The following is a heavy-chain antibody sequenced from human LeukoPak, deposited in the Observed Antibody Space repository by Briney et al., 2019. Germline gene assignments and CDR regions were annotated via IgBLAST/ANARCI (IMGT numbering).Heavy chain of an antibody. CDR2: IYHSGST. D-gene: IGHD3-3*01. J-gene: IGHJ4*02. V-gene: IGHV4-4*02. CDR3: ARAYYDFWSGYYYTFDY. CDR1: GGSISSSNW. Sequence: NPSETLSLTCAVSGGSISSSNWWSWVRQPPGKGLEWIGEIYHSGSTNYNPSLKSRVTISVDKSKNQFSLKLSSVTAADTAVYYCARAYYDFWSGYYYTFDYWGQGTLVTVSS.